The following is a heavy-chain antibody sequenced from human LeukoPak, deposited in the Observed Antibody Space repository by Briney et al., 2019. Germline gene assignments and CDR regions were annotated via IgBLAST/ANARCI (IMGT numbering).Heavy chain of an antibody. Sequence: GGSLRLSCAASGFTFSSYAMSWVRQAPGKGLEWVSAISGSGGSTYYADSVKGRFTISRDNSKNTLYLQMNSLRAEDTAIYYCARSIRRREFDYWGQGTLVTVSS. V-gene: IGHV3-23*01. D-gene: IGHD3-16*01. J-gene: IGHJ4*02. CDR2: ISGSGGST. CDR3: ARSIRRREFDY. CDR1: GFTFSSYA.